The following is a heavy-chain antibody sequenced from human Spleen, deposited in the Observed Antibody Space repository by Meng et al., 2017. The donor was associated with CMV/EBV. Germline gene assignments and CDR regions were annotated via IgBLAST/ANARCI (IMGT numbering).Heavy chain of an antibody. CDR2: TTGSGSNT. Sequence: GESLKISCAASGFTFTSHAMSWVRQAPGKGLEWVAATTGSGSNTYFGDSGKGRFTISRDDSKSTLYLQLSSLGAEDTAIYYCARAPFGAAFGPLNSWGQGTLVTVSS. J-gene: IGHJ4*02. CDR3: ARAPFGAAFGPLNS. V-gene: IGHV3-23*01. D-gene: IGHD3-10*01. CDR1: GFTFTSHA.